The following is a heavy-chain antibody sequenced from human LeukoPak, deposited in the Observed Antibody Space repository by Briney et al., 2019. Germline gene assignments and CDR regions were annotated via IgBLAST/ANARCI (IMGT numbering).Heavy chain of an antibody. J-gene: IGHJ5*02. D-gene: IGHD3-22*01. V-gene: IGHV3-23*01. CDR3: ASTDYYDSSGYYNNWFDP. Sequence: GGSLRLSCAASGFTFSSCAMSWVRQAPGKGLEWVSAISGSGGSTYYAGSVKGRFTISRDNSKNTLFLQMNSLRAEDTAVYYCASTDYYDSSGYYNNWFDPWGQGTLVTVSS. CDR2: ISGSGGST. CDR1: GFTFSSCA.